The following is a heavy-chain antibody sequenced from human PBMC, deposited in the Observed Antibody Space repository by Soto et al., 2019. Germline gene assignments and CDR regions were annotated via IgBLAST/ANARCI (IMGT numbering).Heavy chain of an antibody. CDR2: IYPGDSDT. CDR3: ARAPILRYFDWLAGAHGPIDAFDI. Sequence: GESLKISCKGSGYSFTSYWIGWVRQMPGKGLEWMGIIYPGDSDTRYSPSFQGQVTISADKSISTAYLQWSSLKASDTAMYYCARAPILRYFDWLAGAHGPIDAFDIWGQGTMVTVSS. D-gene: IGHD3-9*01. V-gene: IGHV5-51*01. CDR1: GYSFTSYW. J-gene: IGHJ3*02.